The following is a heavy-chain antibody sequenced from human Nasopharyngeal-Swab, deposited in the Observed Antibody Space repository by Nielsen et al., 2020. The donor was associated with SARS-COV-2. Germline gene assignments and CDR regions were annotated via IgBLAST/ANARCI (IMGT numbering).Heavy chain of an antibody. CDR3: ARVSRYYYMDV. CDR2: IYYSGST. J-gene: IGHJ6*03. V-gene: IGHV4-31*02. Sequence: RQAPGKGLEWIGYIYYSGSTYYNPSLKSRVTISVDTSKNQFSLKLSSVTAADTAVYYCARVSRYYYMDVWGKGTTVTVSS.